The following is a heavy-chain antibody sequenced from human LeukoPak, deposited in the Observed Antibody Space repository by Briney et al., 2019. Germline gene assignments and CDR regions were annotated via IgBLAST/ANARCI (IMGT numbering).Heavy chain of an antibody. J-gene: IGHJ3*02. V-gene: IGHV3-48*01. CDR1: GFTFSSYS. CDR2: ISSSSSTI. CDR3: ASSKRALLDAFDI. Sequence: PGGSLRLSCAASGFTFSSYSMSWVRQAPGKGLEWVSYISSSSSTIYYADSVKGRFTISRDNSKNSLYLQMNSLRAEDTAVYYCASSKRALLDAFDIWGQGTMVTVSS.